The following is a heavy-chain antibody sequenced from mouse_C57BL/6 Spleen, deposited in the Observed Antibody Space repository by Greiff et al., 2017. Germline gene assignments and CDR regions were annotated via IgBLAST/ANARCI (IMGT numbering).Heavy chain of an antibody. Sequence: QVQLQQPGAELVKPGASVKLSCKASGYTFTSYWMHWVKQRPGQGLEWIGMIHPNSGSTNYNEKFKSKATLTVDKSSSTAYMQLSSLTSEDSAVYYCAREVNPSTVVAPGFAYWGQGTLVTVSA. CDR1: GYTFTSYW. D-gene: IGHD1-1*01. CDR3: AREVNPSTVVAPGFAY. CDR2: IHPNSGST. J-gene: IGHJ3*01. V-gene: IGHV1-64*01.